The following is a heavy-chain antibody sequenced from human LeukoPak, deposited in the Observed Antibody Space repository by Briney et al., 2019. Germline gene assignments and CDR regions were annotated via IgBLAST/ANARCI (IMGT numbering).Heavy chain of an antibody. V-gene: IGHV3-33*01. Sequence: GGSLRLSCAASGFTFSSYGMHWVRHAPGKGLEWVAVIWYDGSNKYYADSVKGRFTISRDNSKNTLYLQMNSLRAEDTAVYYCARDMAVTYYYYGMDVWGQGTTVTVSS. J-gene: IGHJ6*02. D-gene: IGHD2-21*02. CDR2: IWYDGSNK. CDR1: GFTFSSYG. CDR3: ARDMAVTYYYYGMDV.